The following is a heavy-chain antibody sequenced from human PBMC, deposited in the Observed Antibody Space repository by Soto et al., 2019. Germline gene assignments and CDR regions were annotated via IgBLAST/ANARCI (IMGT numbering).Heavy chain of an antibody. Sequence: GGSLRLSCAASGFTFSSYGMNWVRQAPGKGLEWVSYISYSSDAMYYADSVKGRFTISRDNAKNSLYLQMNSLRAEDTAVYYCARYGSGSYYRDPFDYWGQGILVTVSS. CDR3: ARYGSGSYYRDPFDY. CDR1: GFTFSSYG. CDR2: ISYSSDAM. D-gene: IGHD3-10*01. V-gene: IGHV3-48*01. J-gene: IGHJ4*02.